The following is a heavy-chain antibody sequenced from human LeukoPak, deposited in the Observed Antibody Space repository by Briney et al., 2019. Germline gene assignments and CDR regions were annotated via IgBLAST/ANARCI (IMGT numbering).Heavy chain of an antibody. CDR2: IYYSGST. J-gene: IGHJ5*02. V-gene: IGHV4-30-4*01. CDR1: GGSISSGDYY. Sequence: SETLSLTCTVSGGSISSGDYYWSWIRQPPGKGLEWIGYIYYSGSTYYNPSLKSRVTVSVDTSKNQFSLKLSSVTAADTAVYYCARVDGSGSYYNVFDPWGQGTLVTVSS. D-gene: IGHD3-10*01. CDR3: ARVDGSGSYYNVFDP.